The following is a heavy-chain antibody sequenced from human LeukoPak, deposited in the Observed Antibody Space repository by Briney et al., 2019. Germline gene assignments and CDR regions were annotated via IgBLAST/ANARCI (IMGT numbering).Heavy chain of an antibody. V-gene: IGHV3-64*01. CDR2: ISNNGGST. J-gene: IGHJ3*02. Sequence: TGGSLRLSCAASGFTFSSYAMHWVRQAPGKGLEYVSAISNNGGSTYYANSVKGRFTISRDNSKNTLYLQMCSLRAEDMAVYYCARGDYADYEGAFDIWGQGTMVTVSS. CDR1: GFTFSSYA. D-gene: IGHD4-17*01. CDR3: ARGDYADYEGAFDI.